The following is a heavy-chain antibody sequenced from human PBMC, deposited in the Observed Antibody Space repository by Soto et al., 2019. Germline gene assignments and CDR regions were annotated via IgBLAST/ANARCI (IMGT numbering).Heavy chain of an antibody. CDR2: INPNSGGT. V-gene: IGHV1-2*04. D-gene: IGHD5-18*01. J-gene: IGHJ6*02. CDR3: ARGAPDTAMVTYYYYYGMDV. Sequence: ASVKVSCKASGYTFTGYYMHWVRQAPGQGLEWMGWINPNSGGTNYAQKFQGWVTMTRDTSISTAYMELSRLRSDDTAVYYCARGAPDTAMVTYYYYYGMDVWGQGTTVTVSS. CDR1: GYTFTGYY.